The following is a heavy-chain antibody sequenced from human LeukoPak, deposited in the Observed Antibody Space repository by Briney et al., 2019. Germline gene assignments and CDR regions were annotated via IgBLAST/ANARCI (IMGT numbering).Heavy chain of an antibody. CDR2: IYYSGST. Sequence: PSGTLSLTCTVSGGSISSYYWSWIRQPPGKGLEWIGYIYYSGSTNYNPSLKSRVTISVDTSKNQFSLKLSSVTAADTAVYYCARQRALRPYYYYGMDVWGQGTTVTVSS. CDR1: GGSISSYY. CDR3: ARQRALRPYYYYGMDV. J-gene: IGHJ6*02. D-gene: IGHD3-3*01. V-gene: IGHV4-59*08.